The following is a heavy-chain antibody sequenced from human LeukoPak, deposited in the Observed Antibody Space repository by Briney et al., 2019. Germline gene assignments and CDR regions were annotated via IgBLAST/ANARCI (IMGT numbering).Heavy chain of an antibody. J-gene: IGHJ4*02. CDR3: ARAEESVTIFGVVIKGYDY. Sequence: SETLSLTCTVSGGSISSYYWSWIRQPPGKGLEWIGYIYYSGSTNYNPSLKSRVTISVDTSKNQFSLKLSSVTAADTAVYYCARAEESVTIFGVVIKGYDYWGQGTLVTVSS. CDR2: IYYSGST. CDR1: GGSISSYY. D-gene: IGHD3-3*01. V-gene: IGHV4-59*08.